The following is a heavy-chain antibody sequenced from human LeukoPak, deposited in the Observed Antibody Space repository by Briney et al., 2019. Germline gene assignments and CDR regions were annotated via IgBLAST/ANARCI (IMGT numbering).Heavy chain of an antibody. D-gene: IGHD1-26*01. CDR2: IRGDGSRT. J-gene: IGHJ3*02. CDR3: ARDGNLVI. Sequence: GGSLRLSCVASGFTFSSYWMTWVRQAPGKGLEWVANIRGDGSRTYYVDSAKGRFTISRDNAKNSLFLQLDSLRADDTAVYYCARDGNLVIWGQVTMVTVSP. V-gene: IGHV3-7*01. CDR1: GFTFSSYW.